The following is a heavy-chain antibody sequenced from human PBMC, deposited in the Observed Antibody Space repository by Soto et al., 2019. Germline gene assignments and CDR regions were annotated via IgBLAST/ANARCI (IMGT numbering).Heavy chain of an antibody. CDR3: ARGRDIVVVPAPLRSPLSRSNWFDP. V-gene: IGHV4-34*01. Sequence: SETLSLTCAVYGGSFSGYYWSWIRQPPGKGLEWIGEINHSGSTNYNPSLKSRVTISVDTSKNQFSLKLSSVTAADTAVYYCARGRDIVVVPAPLRSPLSRSNWFDPWGQGTLVTVSS. CDR1: GGSFSGYY. CDR2: INHSGST. J-gene: IGHJ5*02. D-gene: IGHD2-2*01.